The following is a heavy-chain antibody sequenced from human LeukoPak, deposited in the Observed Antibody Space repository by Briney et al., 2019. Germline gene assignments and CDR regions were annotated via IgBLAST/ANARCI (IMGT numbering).Heavy chain of an antibody. CDR3: ARGFRGWFNPYYLDY. V-gene: IGHV1-46*01. D-gene: IGHD6-19*01. CDR1: GYTFTSYY. Sequence: ASVKVSCKASGYTFTSYYMHWVRQAPGQGLEWMGIINPSGGSTSYAQKFQGRVTMTRDTSTSTVYMELNSLRSEDTGVYYCARGFRGWFNPYYLDYWGQGTLVTGSS. J-gene: IGHJ4*01. CDR2: INPSGGST.